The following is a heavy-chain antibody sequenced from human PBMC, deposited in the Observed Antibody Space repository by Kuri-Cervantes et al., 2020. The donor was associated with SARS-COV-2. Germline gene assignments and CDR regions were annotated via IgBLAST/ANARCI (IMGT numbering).Heavy chain of an antibody. CDR3: AKDSSPLYYYYGMDV. V-gene: IGHV3-23*01. CDR2: ISGSDGNT. Sequence: GGSLRLSCAASGFTFSSYGMHWVRQAPGKGLEWVSAISGSDGNTYYADSVKGRFTISRDNSKNTLYLQMNSLRAEDTAVYYCAKDSSPLYYYYGMDVWGQGTTVTVSS. CDR1: GFTFSSYG. J-gene: IGHJ6*02.